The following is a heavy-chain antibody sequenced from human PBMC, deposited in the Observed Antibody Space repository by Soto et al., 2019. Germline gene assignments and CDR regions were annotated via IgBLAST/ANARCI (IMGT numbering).Heavy chain of an antibody. D-gene: IGHD1-26*01. CDR1: GGSISSGGYY. Sequence: QVQLQESGPGLVKPTQTLSLTCTVSGGSISSGGYYWSWIRQHPGKGLEWIVYIYYSGSTYYNPSLKSRVTISVDTSKNQFSVKLSSVTVAYTAVYYCARSSGRGFDYWGQGTLVTVSS. V-gene: IGHV4-31*03. CDR3: ARSSGRGFDY. CDR2: IYYSGST. J-gene: IGHJ4*02.